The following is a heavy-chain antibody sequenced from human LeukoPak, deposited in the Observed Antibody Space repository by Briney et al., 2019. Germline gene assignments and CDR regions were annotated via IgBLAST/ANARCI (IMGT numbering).Heavy chain of an antibody. Sequence: AGGSLRLSCAASGFTFSSYGLHWVRQAPGKGLEWVALISSDGSNKYFADSVKGRFTISRDNSENTLYLQMNSLRTEDTAVYYCAKDSGKSAALAVSRAPQDYWGQGTLVTVSS. CDR1: GFTFSSYG. J-gene: IGHJ4*02. D-gene: IGHD6-19*01. CDR2: ISSDGSNK. CDR3: AKDSGKSAALAVSRAPQDY. V-gene: IGHV3-30*18.